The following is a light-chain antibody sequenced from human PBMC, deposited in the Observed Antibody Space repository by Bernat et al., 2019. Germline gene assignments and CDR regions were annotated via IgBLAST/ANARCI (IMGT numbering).Light chain of an antibody. CDR3: AVWDDGLSAWV. CDR1: SSNIGTNY. Sequence: QSVLTQSPSASGTPGQGVTISCSGSSSNIGTNYVYWYQQFPGTAPTLLSDRSTQRPSGVPDRFSGSKSGSSASLAISELRSEDEADYHCAVWDDGLSAWVFGGGTKLTVL. J-gene: IGLJ3*02. V-gene: IGLV1-47*01. CDR2: RST.